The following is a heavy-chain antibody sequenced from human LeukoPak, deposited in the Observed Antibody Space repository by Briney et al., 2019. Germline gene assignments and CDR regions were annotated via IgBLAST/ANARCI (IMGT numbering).Heavy chain of an antibody. CDR2: ISSSSSYI. Sequence: PGGSLRLSCAASGFTFSSYSMNWVRQAPGKGLEWVSSISSSSSYIYYADSVKGRFTISRDNAKNSLYLQMNSLRAEDTAVYYCARGSPSYGDHLIDYWGQGTLVTVSS. CDR1: GFTFSSYS. D-gene: IGHD4-17*01. J-gene: IGHJ4*02. V-gene: IGHV3-21*01. CDR3: ARGSPSYGDHLIDY.